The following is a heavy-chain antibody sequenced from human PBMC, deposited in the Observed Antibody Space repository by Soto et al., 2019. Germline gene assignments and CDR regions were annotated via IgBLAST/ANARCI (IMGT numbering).Heavy chain of an antibody. D-gene: IGHD6-19*01. CDR3: ARDRGEYSSGWYGFDY. CDR1: GFTFSSYA. J-gene: IGHJ4*02. Sequence: VQLVESGGGVVQPGRSLRLSCAASGFTFSSYAMHWVRQAPGKGLEWVAVISYDGSNKYYADSVKGRFTISRDNSKNTLYLQMNSLRAEDTAVYYCARDRGEYSSGWYGFDYWGQGTLVTVSS. V-gene: IGHV3-30-3*01. CDR2: ISYDGSNK.